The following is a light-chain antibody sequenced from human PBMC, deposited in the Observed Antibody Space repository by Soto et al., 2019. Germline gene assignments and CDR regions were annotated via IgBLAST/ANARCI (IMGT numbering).Light chain of an antibody. J-gene: IGLJ2*01. Sequence: QSVLTQPPSASGTPGQKVTISCSGSSSNIGSNTVNWYQQLPGTAPKVLIYSNNQRPSGVPDRFSGSKSGTSASLAISGLQSEDAADFYCAAWDDRLDGPVFGGGTKLTVL. CDR2: SNN. CDR3: AAWDDRLDGPV. CDR1: SSNIGSNT. V-gene: IGLV1-44*01.